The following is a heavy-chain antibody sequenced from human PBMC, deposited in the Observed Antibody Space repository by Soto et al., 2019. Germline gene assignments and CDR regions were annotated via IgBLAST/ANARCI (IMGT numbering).Heavy chain of an antibody. CDR3: ASITMVRGVRVWFDP. J-gene: IGHJ5*02. CDR1: GGSISSSNW. D-gene: IGHD3-10*01. CDR2: IYHSGST. Sequence: PSETLSLTCAVSGGSISSSNWWSWVRQPPGKGLEWIGEIYHSGSTNYNPSLKSRVTISVDKSKNQFPLKLSSVTAADTAVYYCASITMVRGVRVWFDPWGQGTLVTVSS. V-gene: IGHV4-4*02.